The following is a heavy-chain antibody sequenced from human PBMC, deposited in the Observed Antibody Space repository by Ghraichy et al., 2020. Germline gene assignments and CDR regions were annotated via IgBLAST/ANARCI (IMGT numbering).Heavy chain of an antibody. CDR1: GFTFSSYA. J-gene: IGHJ4*02. Sequence: GGSLRLSCAASGFTFSSYAMTWVCQPPGQGLEWVSVINGRGDRTYYADPVKGRLTISRDNSKNTVYLQMNSLRAGDTAVYYCAKGGSYRRSSSCTYFDYWGQGTLVTVSS. D-gene: IGHD2-2*01. CDR3: AKGGSYRRSSSCTYFDY. V-gene: IGHV3-23*01. CDR2: INGRGDRT.